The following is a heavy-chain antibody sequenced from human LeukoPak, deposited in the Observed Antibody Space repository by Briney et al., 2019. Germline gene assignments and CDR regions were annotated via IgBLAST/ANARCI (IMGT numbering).Heavy chain of an antibody. D-gene: IGHD7-27*01. CDR1: GVSISSYY. Sequence: AETVSLTCTGSGVSISSYYLSWLRDPPGKGLEWVGEIYHSGTTNHNPPLKTRDNISVDMSKNQFSVKVTSVTAADTAVYYCARELNWGSFDYWGQGTLVTVSS. CDR3: ARELNWGSFDY. J-gene: IGHJ4*02. V-gene: IGHV4-59*12. CDR2: IYHSGTT.